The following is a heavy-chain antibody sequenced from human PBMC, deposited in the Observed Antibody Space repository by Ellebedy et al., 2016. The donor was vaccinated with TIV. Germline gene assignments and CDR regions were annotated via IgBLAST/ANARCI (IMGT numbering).Heavy chain of an antibody. CDR1: GGSISNNKFF. CDR3: ARHLKCTDRVCYNSAWYFDL. V-gene: IGHV4-39*01. Sequence: MPGGSLRLSCTVSGGSISNNKFFWGWIRQPPGKGLEWIGTIYYRGSAYYNLSLKSRVTISVDTSKNQFSLKLSSVTAADTAVYYCARHLKCTDRVCYNSAWYFDLWGRGTLVTVSS. D-gene: IGHD2-8*01. J-gene: IGHJ2*01. CDR2: IYYRGSA.